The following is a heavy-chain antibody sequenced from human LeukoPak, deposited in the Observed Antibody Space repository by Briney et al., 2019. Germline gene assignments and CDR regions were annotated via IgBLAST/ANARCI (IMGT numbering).Heavy chain of an antibody. CDR1: GYTFTIYG. CDR3: ARGGGDDSAAPFDF. J-gene: IGHJ4*02. V-gene: IGHV1-18*01. Sequence: ASVKVSCKTSGYTFTIYGISWVRQAPGQGLEWMGLISAYGNTNYAQNLQGRVTMTTDTSTSTAYMELRSLRSEDTAVYYCARGGGDDSAAPFDFWGQGTLVTVSS. D-gene: IGHD2-21*02. CDR2: ISAYGNT.